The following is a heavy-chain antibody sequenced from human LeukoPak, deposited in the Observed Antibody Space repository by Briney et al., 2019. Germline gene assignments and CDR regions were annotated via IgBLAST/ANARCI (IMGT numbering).Heavy chain of an antibody. V-gene: IGHV3-30*03. J-gene: IGHJ4*02. D-gene: IGHD6-13*01. CDR1: GFSFSSDG. CDR2: FSYDGSEI. Sequence: GGSLRLSCAASGFSFSSDGMHWVRQAPGKGLEWLAVFSYDGSEIHYADSVKGRFTISRDNAKNSLYLQMNSLRAEDTAVYYCARDLLIIAAAGTFDYWGQGTLVTVSS. CDR3: ARDLLIIAAAGTFDY.